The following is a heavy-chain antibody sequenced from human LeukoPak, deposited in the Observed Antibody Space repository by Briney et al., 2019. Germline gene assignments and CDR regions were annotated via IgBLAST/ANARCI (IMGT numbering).Heavy chain of an antibody. Sequence: ASVKVSCKASGYTFTSYGISWVRQAPGQGLELMGWISAYNGNTNYAQKLQSRVTMTTDTSTSTAYMELRSLRSDATAVYYCARAYYCSSTICYMKDWFDPWGQGTLVTVSS. D-gene: IGHD2-2*02. J-gene: IGHJ5*02. CDR3: ARAYYCSSTICYMKDWFDP. CDR1: GYTFTSYG. CDR2: ISAYNGNT. V-gene: IGHV1-18*01.